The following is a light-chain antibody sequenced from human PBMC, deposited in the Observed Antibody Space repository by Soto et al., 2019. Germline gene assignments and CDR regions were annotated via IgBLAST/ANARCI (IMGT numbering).Light chain of an antibody. Sequence: RVMTQSPATLSLSPGERATLSCRASQSVGTNVAWYQQKPGQAPRPLIYGASTRATDIPARFSGSGSGTDFTLTISSLQSEDFAVYYCQQYNNWPPWTFGQGTKVEVK. CDR3: QQYNNWPPWT. V-gene: IGKV3-15*01. CDR1: QSVGTN. J-gene: IGKJ1*01. CDR2: GAS.